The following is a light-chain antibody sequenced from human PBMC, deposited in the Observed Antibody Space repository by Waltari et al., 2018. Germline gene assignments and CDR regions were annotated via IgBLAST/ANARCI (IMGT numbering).Light chain of an antibody. CDR1: NRHLGEYKH. V-gene: IGLV2-11*01. CDR3: CSYAGRYTMI. CDR2: SVT. Sequence: QSALTQPRSVPGSPGQPVTNPCTGTNRHLGEYKHVPWFQLHPGTAPKHIISSVTARPSGVPHRFSGSKSGSTASLTISGLQPEDEGDYFCCSYAGRYTMIFGGGTRLTVL. J-gene: IGLJ2*01.